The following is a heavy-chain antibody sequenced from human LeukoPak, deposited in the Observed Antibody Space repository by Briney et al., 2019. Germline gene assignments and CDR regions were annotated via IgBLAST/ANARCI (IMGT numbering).Heavy chain of an antibody. CDR1: GGSISSGDYY. CDR2: IYYSGST. Sequence: SETLSLTCTVSGGSISSGDYYWSWIRQPPGKGLEWIGYIYYSGSTNYNPSLKSRVTISVDTSKNQFSLKLSSVTAADTAVYYCARHYYGSGSYAFDIWGQGTMVTVSS. CDR3: ARHYYGSGSYAFDI. J-gene: IGHJ3*02. D-gene: IGHD3-10*01. V-gene: IGHV4-61*08.